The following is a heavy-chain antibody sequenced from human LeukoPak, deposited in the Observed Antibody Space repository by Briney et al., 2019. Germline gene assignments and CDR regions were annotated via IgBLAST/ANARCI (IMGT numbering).Heavy chain of an antibody. CDR1: GGSFSGYY. Sequence: PSETLSLTCAVYGGSFSGYYRSWIRQPPGKGLEWIGEINHSGSTNYNPSLKSRVTISVDTSKNQFSLKLSSVTAADTAVYYCARACYDSSGFDAFDIWGQGTMVTVSS. D-gene: IGHD3-22*01. J-gene: IGHJ3*02. CDR3: ARACYDSSGFDAFDI. V-gene: IGHV4-34*01. CDR2: INHSGST.